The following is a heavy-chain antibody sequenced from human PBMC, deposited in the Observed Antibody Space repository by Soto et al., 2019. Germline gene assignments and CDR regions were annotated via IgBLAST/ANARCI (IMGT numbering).Heavy chain of an antibody. J-gene: IGHJ5*02. CDR3: AKVDPVRGFDP. V-gene: IGHV3-30*18. CDR2: ISYDGSNK. Sequence: QVQLVESGGGVVQPGRSLRLSCAASGFTFSSYGMHWVRQAPGKGLEWVAVISYDGSNKYYADSVKGRFTISRDNSKNTLYLQMNSLRAEDTAAYYCAKVDPVRGFDPWGQGTLVTVSS. CDR1: GFTFSSYG.